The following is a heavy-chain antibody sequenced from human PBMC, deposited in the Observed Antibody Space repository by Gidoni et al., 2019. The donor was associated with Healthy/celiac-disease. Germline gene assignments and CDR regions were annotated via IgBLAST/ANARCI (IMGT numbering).Heavy chain of an antibody. CDR2: ILGSGVST. Sequence: EVQLLESGGGLVQPGGSLRLSCAASGFNFSSYAMNWVRQAPGKGLEWVSAILGSGVSTYYADSVKGRFTISRDNSKNTLYLQMNSLRAEDTAVYYCAKVRPDYGDYPSMGYWGQGTLVTVSS. D-gene: IGHD4-17*01. V-gene: IGHV3-23*01. J-gene: IGHJ4*02. CDR1: GFNFSSYA. CDR3: AKVRPDYGDYPSMGY.